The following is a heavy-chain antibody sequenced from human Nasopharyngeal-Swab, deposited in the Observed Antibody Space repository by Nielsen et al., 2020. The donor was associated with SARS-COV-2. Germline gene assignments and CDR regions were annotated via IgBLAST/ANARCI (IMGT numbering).Heavy chain of an antibody. Sequence: GESLKISCAASGFTFSSYWMSWVRQAPGKGLEWVANIKQDGSEKYYVDSVKGRFTISRDNAKNSLYLQMNSLRAEDTAVYYCARVVPAAVDYWGQGTLVTVSS. V-gene: IGHV3-7*01. CDR3: ARVVPAAVDY. D-gene: IGHD2-2*01. J-gene: IGHJ4*02. CDR1: GFTFSSYW. CDR2: IKQDGSEK.